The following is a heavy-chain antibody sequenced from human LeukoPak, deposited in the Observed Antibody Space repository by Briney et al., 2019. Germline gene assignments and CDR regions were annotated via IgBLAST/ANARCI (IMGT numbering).Heavy chain of an antibody. Sequence: GGSLRLSCAASGFTFSSYAMHWVRQAPGKGLEWVAVISYDGSNKYYADSVKGRFTISRDNSKNTLYLQMNSLRAEDTAVYYCARSELGYCSSTSCYAYYYYYGMDVWGQGTTVTVSS. CDR3: ARSELGYCSSTSCYAYYYYYGMDV. J-gene: IGHJ6*02. D-gene: IGHD2-2*01. V-gene: IGHV3-30-3*01. CDR2: ISYDGSNK. CDR1: GFTFSSYA.